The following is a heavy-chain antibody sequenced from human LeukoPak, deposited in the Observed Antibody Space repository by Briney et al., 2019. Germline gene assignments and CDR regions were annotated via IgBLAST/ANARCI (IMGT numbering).Heavy chain of an antibody. CDR2: IIPIFGTA. D-gene: IGHD2-2*01. V-gene: IGHV1-69*01. Sequence: GASVKVSCKASGGTFSSYAISWVRQAPGQGLEGMGGIIPIFGTANYAQKFQGRVTITADESTSTAYMELSSLRSEDTAVYYCARGGVVPAASFDYWGQGTLVTVSS. CDR1: GGTFSSYA. CDR3: ARGGVVPAASFDY. J-gene: IGHJ4*02.